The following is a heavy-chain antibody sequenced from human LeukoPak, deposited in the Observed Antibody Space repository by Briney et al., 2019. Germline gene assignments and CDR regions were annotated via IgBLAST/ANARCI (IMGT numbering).Heavy chain of an antibody. CDR3: AELGITMIGGV. D-gene: IGHD3-10*02. J-gene: IGHJ6*04. V-gene: IGHV3-48*03. CDR2: ISSSGSTI. Sequence: GGSLRLSGAASGFTFSSYEMNWVRQAPGKGLEWVSYISSSGSTIYYADSVKGRFTISRDNAKNSLYLQMHSLRAEDTAVYYCAELGITMIGGVWGKGTTVTIPS. CDR1: GFTFSSYE.